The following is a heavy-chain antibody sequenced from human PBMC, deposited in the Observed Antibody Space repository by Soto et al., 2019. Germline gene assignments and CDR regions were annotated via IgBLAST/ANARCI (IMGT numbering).Heavy chain of an antibody. CDR1: GFIFSDYY. Sequence: EVQLMESGGGLVQPGGSLRLSCAASGFIFSDYYMDWVRQVPGKGLEWVGRTRNKVNSFSAEYAASVKGRFSIYRDASKDSMYLQMNRLKSDDTAVYYCARDTGGSYDYWGQGALVTVSS. CDR3: ARDTGGSYDY. J-gene: IGHJ4*02. V-gene: IGHV3-72*01. D-gene: IGHD3-16*01. CDR2: TRNKVNSFSA.